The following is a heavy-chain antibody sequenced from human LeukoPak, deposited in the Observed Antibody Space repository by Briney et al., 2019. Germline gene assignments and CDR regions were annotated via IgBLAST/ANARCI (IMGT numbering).Heavy chain of an antibody. Sequence: SVKVSCKTSGGTFSSYTISWVRQAPGQGLEWMGGIIPIFGTPHYAQKFQGRVTMTRDMSTSTVYMELSSLRSEDTAVYYCARELKSTYGSGSYYGYWGQGTLVTVSS. CDR1: GGTFSSYT. D-gene: IGHD3-10*01. CDR2: IIPIFGTP. J-gene: IGHJ4*02. V-gene: IGHV1-69*05. CDR3: ARELKSTYGSGSYYGY.